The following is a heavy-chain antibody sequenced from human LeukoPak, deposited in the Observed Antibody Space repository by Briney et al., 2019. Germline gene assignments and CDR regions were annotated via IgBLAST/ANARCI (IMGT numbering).Heavy chain of an antibody. V-gene: IGHV4-30-4*07. Sequence: SETLSLTCAVSGGSISSGGYSWSWIRQPPGKGLEWIGYIYYSGSTYYNPSLKSRVTISVDTSKNQFSLKLSSVTAADTAVYYCARDATVNEVDAFDIWGQGTMVTVSS. D-gene: IGHD4-11*01. CDR2: IYYSGST. CDR1: GGSISSGGYS. J-gene: IGHJ3*02. CDR3: ARDATVNEVDAFDI.